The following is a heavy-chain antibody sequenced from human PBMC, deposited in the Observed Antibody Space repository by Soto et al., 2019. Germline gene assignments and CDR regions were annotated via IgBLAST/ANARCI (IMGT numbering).Heavy chain of an antibody. CDR1: GGSISSSSYY. D-gene: IGHD6-19*01. V-gene: IGHV4-39*07. CDR3: AGMPYTSGLRFDP. CDR2: IYYSGST. Sequence: KPSETLSLTCTVSGGSISSSSYYWGWIRQPPGKGLEWIGSIYYSGSTYYNPSLASRVSISLDRSNNQCSLKLKSVTAADTAVYFCAGMPYTSGLRFDPWGPGTLVTVSS. J-gene: IGHJ5*02.